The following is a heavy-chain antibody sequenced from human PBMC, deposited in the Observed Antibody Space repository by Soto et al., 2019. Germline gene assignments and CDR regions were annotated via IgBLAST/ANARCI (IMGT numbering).Heavy chain of an antibody. CDR2: IYYSGST. CDR3: ARHERSNWFDP. V-gene: IGHV4-39*01. J-gene: IGHJ5*02. CDR1: GGSISSSSYY. Sequence: PSETLSLTLTVSGGSISSSSYYWGWIRQPPGKGLEWIGSIYYSGSTYYNPSLKSRVTISVDTSKNQFSLKLSSVTAADTAVYYCARHERSNWFDPWGQGTLVTVS.